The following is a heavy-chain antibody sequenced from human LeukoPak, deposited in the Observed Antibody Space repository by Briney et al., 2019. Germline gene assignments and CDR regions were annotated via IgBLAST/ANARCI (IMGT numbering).Heavy chain of an antibody. D-gene: IGHD6-13*01. CDR2: LKQDGSEK. Sequence: GGSLRLSCAASGFTFSGYWMHWVRQAPGKGLEWVANLKQDGSEKHFADSVKGRFTISRDNAENSLYLQMNSLRAEDTAMYYCARLGSSWSSDYWGQGTLVTVSS. CDR3: ARLGSSWSSDY. J-gene: IGHJ4*02. CDR1: GFTFSGYW. V-gene: IGHV3-7*01.